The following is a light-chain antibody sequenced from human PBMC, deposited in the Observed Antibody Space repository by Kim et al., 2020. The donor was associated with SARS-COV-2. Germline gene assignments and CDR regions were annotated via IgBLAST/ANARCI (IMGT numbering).Light chain of an antibody. V-gene: IGKV3-15*01. J-gene: IGKJ2*01. Sequence: EVVMTQSPATLSVSPGERATLSCRASQSVSSNLAWYQQKPGQAPRLLIYGASTRAAAFPARFSGSGSGTEFTLTINSLQSEDFAVYYCQQYNNWPYTFSQGTKLEI. CDR3: QQYNNWPYT. CDR2: GAS. CDR1: QSVSSN.